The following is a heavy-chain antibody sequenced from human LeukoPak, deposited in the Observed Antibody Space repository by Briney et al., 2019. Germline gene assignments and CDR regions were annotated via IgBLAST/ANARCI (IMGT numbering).Heavy chain of an antibody. J-gene: IGHJ4*02. CDR3: AKADTAMAGGLDY. D-gene: IGHD5-18*01. V-gene: IGHV3-9*03. Sequence: GGSLRLSCAASGFTFDDYAMHWVRQAPGKGLEWVSGISWNSSSIGYADSVKGRFTISRDNAKNSLYLQMNSLRAEDMALYYCAKADTAMAGGLDYWGQGTLVTVSS. CDR1: GFTFDDYA. CDR2: ISWNSSSI.